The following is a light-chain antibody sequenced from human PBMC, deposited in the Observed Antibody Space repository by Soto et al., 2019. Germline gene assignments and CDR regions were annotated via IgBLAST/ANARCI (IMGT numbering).Light chain of an antibody. V-gene: IGKV1-5*03. Sequence: DIQMTQSPYTLSASVGDIVTIICRASQSISSWLAWYQQKPGKAPKLLIYKASSLESGVPSRFSGSGSGTEFTLTISSLQSEDFAVYYCQQYNNWPRTFGQGTK. CDR3: QQYNNWPRT. J-gene: IGKJ1*01. CDR1: QSISSW. CDR2: KAS.